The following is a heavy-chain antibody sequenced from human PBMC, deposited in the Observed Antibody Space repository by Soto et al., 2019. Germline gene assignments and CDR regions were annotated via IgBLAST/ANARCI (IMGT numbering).Heavy chain of an antibody. J-gene: IGHJ6*03. D-gene: IGHD6-13*01. CDR1: GYTFPRYG. CDR2: ISAYNGNT. V-gene: IGHV1-18*04. CDR3: ARKKASSSSWHYYYYYYMDV. Sequence: ASVPGSCWASGYTFPRYGISWVRQAPGQGLEWMGWISAYNGNTNYAQKLQGRVTMTTDTSTSTAYMELRSLRSDDTAVYYCARKKASSSSWHYYYYYYMDVWGKGTTVTVSS.